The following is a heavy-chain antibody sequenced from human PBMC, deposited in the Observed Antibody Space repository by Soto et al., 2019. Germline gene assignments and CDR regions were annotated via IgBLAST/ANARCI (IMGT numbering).Heavy chain of an antibody. D-gene: IGHD3-22*01. CDR2: IYYSGST. CDR1: GGSISSGDYY. V-gene: IGHV4-30-4*01. J-gene: IGHJ4*02. Sequence: QVQLQESGPGLVKPSQTLSLTCTVSGGSISSGDYYWSWLRQPPGKGLEWIGYIYYSGSTYYNPSLKSRVTISVDTSKNQFSLKLSSVTAADTAVYYCARGGDSSGYYYVGDYWGQGTLVTVSS. CDR3: ARGGDSSGYYYVGDY.